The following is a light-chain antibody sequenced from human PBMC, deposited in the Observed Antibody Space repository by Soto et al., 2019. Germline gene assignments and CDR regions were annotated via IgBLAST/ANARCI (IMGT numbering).Light chain of an antibody. J-gene: IGLJ3*02. Sequence: QSVLTQSPSASASLGASVKLTCTLSSGHSSYAIAWHQQQPEKGPRYLMKLNSDGSHSKGDGIPDRFSGYSSGAERYLTISSLQSEDEADYYCQTWGTGFLVFGGGTKLTVL. CDR3: QTWGTGFLV. V-gene: IGLV4-69*01. CDR1: SGHSSYA. CDR2: LNSDGSH.